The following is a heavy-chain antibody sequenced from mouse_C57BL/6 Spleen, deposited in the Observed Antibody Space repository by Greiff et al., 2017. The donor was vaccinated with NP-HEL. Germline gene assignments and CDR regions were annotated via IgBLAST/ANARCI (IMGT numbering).Heavy chain of an antibody. CDR2: IWSGGST. D-gene: IGHD2-2*01. V-gene: IGHV2-2*01. CDR1: GFSLTSYG. Sequence: VQVVESGPGLVQPSQSLSITCTVSGFSLTSYGVHWVRQSPGKGLEWLGVIWSGGSTDYNAAFISRLSISKDNSKSQVFFKMNSLQADDTAIYYCARVYGYDGAMDYWGQGTSVTVSS. CDR3: ARVYGYDGAMDY. J-gene: IGHJ4*01.